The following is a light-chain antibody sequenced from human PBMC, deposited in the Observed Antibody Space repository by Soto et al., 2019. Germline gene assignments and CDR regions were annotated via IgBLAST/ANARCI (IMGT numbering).Light chain of an antibody. CDR3: QQYGSSPPWT. Sequence: EIVLTQSPGTLSFPPGEIATLSCRASQSVSSNYLVWYQQRPGQAPRLLIHGASSRSTGIPDRVSGSGSGTYFLLTISRLEPEEFAVYYRQQYGSSPPWTFGHGTKVEIK. CDR2: GAS. J-gene: IGKJ1*01. CDR1: QSVSSNY. V-gene: IGKV3-20*01.